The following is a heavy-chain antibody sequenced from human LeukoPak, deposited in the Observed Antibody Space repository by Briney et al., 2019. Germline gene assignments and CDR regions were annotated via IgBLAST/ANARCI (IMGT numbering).Heavy chain of an antibody. Sequence: GGSLRLSCAASGFTFSSYGMHWVRQAPGKGLEWVAVISYDGSNKYYADSVKGRFTISRDNSKNTLYLQMNSLRAEDTAVYYCAKDQRAAMVRGVISDWGQGTLVTVSS. CDR2: ISYDGSNK. CDR3: AKDQRAAMVRGVISD. CDR1: GFTFSSYG. D-gene: IGHD3-10*01. V-gene: IGHV3-30*18. J-gene: IGHJ4*02.